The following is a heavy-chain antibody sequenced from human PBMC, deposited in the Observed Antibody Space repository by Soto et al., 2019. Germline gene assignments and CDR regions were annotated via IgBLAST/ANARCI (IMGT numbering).Heavy chain of an antibody. Sequence: PGGSLRLSCTGSGFSFFSYAISWVRQAPGKGLEWVSTISGSGGHTYYADSVKGRFVVSRDNDKNTVYLHMSSLTGEDTAVYFCAKIEMGWFAHWGQGTQVTVSS. CDR3: AKIEMGWFAH. J-gene: IGHJ5*02. V-gene: IGHV3-23*01. D-gene: IGHD2-8*01. CDR1: GFSFFSYA. CDR2: ISGSGGHT.